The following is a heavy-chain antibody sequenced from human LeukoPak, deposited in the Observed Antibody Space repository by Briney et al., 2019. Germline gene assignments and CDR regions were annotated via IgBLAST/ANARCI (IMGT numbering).Heavy chain of an antibody. CDR1: GYTFTSYD. Sequence: ASVNVSCKASGYTFTSYDINWVRQATGQGLEWMGWMNPNSGNTGYAQKFQGRVTMTRNTSISTAYMELSSLRSEDTAVYYCARGGVYYANYGMDVWGQGTTVTVSS. CDR2: MNPNSGNT. J-gene: IGHJ6*02. D-gene: IGHD3-10*01. V-gene: IGHV1-8*01. CDR3: ARGGVYYANYGMDV.